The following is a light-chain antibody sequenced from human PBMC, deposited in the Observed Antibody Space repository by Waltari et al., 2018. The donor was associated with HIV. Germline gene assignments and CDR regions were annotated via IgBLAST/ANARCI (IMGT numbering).Light chain of an antibody. J-gene: IGLJ2*01. CDR2: DTS. Sequence: QAVVTQEPSLTVSPGGTVTLTCASSTGAVTSGNCPYWFQRRPGQAPKTLLYDTSSGDSCSPARFSGSLLGGKAALTLSGAQFEDEADYFCLLSFNGVVVFGGGTSLTVL. V-gene: IGLV7-46*01. CDR3: LLSFNGVVV. CDR1: TGAVTSGNC.